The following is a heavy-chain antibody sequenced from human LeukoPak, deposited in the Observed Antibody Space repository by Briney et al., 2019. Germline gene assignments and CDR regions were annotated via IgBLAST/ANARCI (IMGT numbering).Heavy chain of an antibody. CDR1: GGSFSIYY. Sequence: SETLSLTCTVSGGSFSIYYWSWIRQPAGKGLEWIGRIYTSGSTNYNPSLKSRVTMSVDTSKNQFSLNLNSVTAADTAVYYCARGPSTVTRAFDYWGQGTLVTVSS. CDR3: ARGPSTVTRAFDY. J-gene: IGHJ4*02. V-gene: IGHV4-4*07. D-gene: IGHD4-17*01. CDR2: IYTSGST.